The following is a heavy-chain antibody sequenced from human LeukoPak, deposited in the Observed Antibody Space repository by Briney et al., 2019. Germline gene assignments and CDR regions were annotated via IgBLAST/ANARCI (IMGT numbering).Heavy chain of an antibody. CDR1: GDSVSSGIYY. J-gene: IGHJ4*02. V-gene: IGHV4-61*01. CDR3: ARVAIAGTGPDC. CDR2: MHYSGST. D-gene: IGHD6-13*01. Sequence: SETLSLTCTVSGDSVSSGIYYWSWIRQPPGKGLEWIGFMHYSGSTSHHPSLKSRVTISVDTSKNQLSLKLSSVTAADTAVYYCARVAIAGTGPDCWGQGTLVTVSS.